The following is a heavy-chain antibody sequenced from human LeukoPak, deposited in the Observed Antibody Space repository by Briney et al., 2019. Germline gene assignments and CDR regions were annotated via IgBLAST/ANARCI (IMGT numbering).Heavy chain of an antibody. D-gene: IGHD6-19*01. CDR2: IYYSGST. Sequence: SETLSLTCTVSGGSISSSSYYWGWIRQPPGKGLEWIGSIYYSGSTYYNPSLKSRVTISVDTSKNQFSLKLSSVTAASTAVYYCAIHITSSGWYEAAFDIWGQGTMVTVSS. J-gene: IGHJ3*02. CDR3: AIHITSSGWYEAAFDI. V-gene: IGHV4-39*01. CDR1: GGSISSSSYY.